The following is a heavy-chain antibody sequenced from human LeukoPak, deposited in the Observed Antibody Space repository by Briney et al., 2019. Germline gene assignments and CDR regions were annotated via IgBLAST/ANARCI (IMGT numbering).Heavy chain of an antibody. Sequence: SETQSLTCTLSAGSISSSSYYWGWIRQPPGKGLEWIGRIYYSGSTYYNPSLKSRVTISVDTSNNQFSLKLSAVTAADTAVYYCARDLAPCAGDCYSDGLDHWRQGTLVTVSS. CDR3: ARDLAPCAGDCYSDGLDH. V-gene: IGHV4-39*02. D-gene: IGHD2-21*02. CDR2: IYYSGST. CDR1: AGSISSSSYY. J-gene: IGHJ4*02.